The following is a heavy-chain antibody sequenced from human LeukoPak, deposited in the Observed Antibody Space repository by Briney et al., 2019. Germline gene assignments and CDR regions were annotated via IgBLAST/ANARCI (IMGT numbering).Heavy chain of an antibody. CDR3: ARGSPSGYSYGTPLDY. V-gene: IGHV4-4*07. CDR2: IYSSGST. Sequence: SETLSLTCTVSGGSISSYYWSWIRQPAGKGLEWIGRIYSSGSTNYNPSLKSRVTMSLRSVTAADTAVYYCARGSPSGYSYGTPLDYWGQGTLVTVSS. J-gene: IGHJ4*02. CDR1: GGSISSYY. D-gene: IGHD5-18*01.